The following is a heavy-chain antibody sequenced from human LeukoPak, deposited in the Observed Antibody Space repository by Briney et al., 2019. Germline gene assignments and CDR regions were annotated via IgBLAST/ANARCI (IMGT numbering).Heavy chain of an antibody. D-gene: IGHD3-22*01. Sequence: PGGSLRLSCAASGFNFSTYALHWVRQAPGKGLEWVAVISYDGSNKYYADSVQGRFTISRDNSKNTLYLQMNSLRVEDTAVYYCARDRPPRGYCFDYWGQGPLVTVSS. V-gene: IGHV3-30*04. J-gene: IGHJ4*02. CDR2: ISYDGSNK. CDR3: ARDRPPRGYCFDY. CDR1: GFNFSTYA.